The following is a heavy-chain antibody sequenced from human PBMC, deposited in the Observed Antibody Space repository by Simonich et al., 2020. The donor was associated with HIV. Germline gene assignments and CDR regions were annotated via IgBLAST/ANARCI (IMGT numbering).Heavy chain of an antibody. V-gene: IGHV3-73*02. CDR1: GFTFSGSA. CDR2: IRIKSNNYAT. J-gene: IGHJ6*02. Sequence: EYGGGLVQPGGSLKLSCAASGFTFSGSAMHWVRQASGKGLEWVGRIRIKSNNYATAYAASVKGRFTTSRDDSKNTAYLQMNSLKTEDTAVYYCARAADIVVVVDARDYYYYGMDVWGQGTTVTVSS. D-gene: IGHD2-15*01. CDR3: ARAADIVVVVDARDYYYYGMDV.